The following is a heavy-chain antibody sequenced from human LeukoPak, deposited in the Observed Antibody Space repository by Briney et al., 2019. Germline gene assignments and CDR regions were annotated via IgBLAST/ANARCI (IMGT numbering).Heavy chain of an antibody. D-gene: IGHD2-15*01. J-gene: IGHJ4*02. Sequence: KPSETLSLTCTVSGGSISSYYWSWIRQPPGKGLEWIGYIYYSGSTNYNPSLKSRVTISVDTSKNQFSLNLNSVTAADTAVYYCARQPFRGNCSGAGCYGFDYWGQGTLVTVSS. CDR2: IYYSGST. V-gene: IGHV4-59*08. CDR3: ARQPFRGNCSGAGCYGFDY. CDR1: GGSISSYY.